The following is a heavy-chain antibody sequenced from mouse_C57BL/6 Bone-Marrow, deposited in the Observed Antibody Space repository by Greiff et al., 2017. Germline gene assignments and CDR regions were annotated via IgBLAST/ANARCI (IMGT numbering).Heavy chain of an antibody. CDR2: ISNLAYSI. V-gene: IGHV5-15*01. Sequence: GGGLVQPGGSLKLSCAASGFTFSDYGMAWVRQAPREGPEWVAFISNLAYSIYYADTVTGRFTISRGNAKNTLYLEMSSLRSEDTAMYYCARSYYYGSSPAWFAYWGQGTLVTVSA. J-gene: IGHJ3*01. CDR3: ARSYYYGSSPAWFAY. D-gene: IGHD1-1*01. CDR1: GFTFSDYG.